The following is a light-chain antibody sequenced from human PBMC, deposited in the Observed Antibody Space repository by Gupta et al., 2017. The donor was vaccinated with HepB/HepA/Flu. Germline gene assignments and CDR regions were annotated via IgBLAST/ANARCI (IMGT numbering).Light chain of an antibody. CDR3: QQSYSVPLT. CDR2: TAS. Sequence: DIQRTTSPLSLSASVGDRVTITCRASQSISNYLNWYQHKPGKAPNLLIYTASSLQSGVPSRYSGSGSGTDFTLTISSLQPEDFATYYCQQSYSVPLTFGPGTKMDIK. CDR1: QSISNY. V-gene: IGKV1-39*01. J-gene: IGKJ3*01.